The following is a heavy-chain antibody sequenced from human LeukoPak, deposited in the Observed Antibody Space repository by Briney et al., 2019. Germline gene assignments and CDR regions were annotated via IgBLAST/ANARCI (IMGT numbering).Heavy chain of an antibody. Sequence: QAGGSLRLSCAASGFTFSSYAMSWVRQAPGKGLEWVSAISGSGGSTYYADSVKGRFTISRDNSKNTLYLQMNSLRAEDTAVYYCAKAQIVVVPAATYYFDYWGQGTLATVSS. CDR2: ISGSGGST. V-gene: IGHV3-23*01. CDR1: GFTFSSYA. CDR3: AKAQIVVVPAATYYFDY. D-gene: IGHD2-2*01. J-gene: IGHJ4*02.